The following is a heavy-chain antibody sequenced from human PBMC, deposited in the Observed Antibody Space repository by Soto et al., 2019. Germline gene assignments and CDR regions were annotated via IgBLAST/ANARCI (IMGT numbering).Heavy chain of an antibody. CDR1: GFTFSSYA. CDR2: ISGSGGST. Sequence: EVQLLESGGGLVQPGGSLRLSCVASGFTFSSYAMSWVRQAPGKGLEWVSAISGSGGSTYYADSVKGRFTISRDNSKNTLYLQMNSLRAEDTAVYYCAKAPSAADLFDWFDPWGQGTLVTVSS. D-gene: IGHD6-13*01. J-gene: IGHJ5*02. CDR3: AKAPSAADLFDWFDP. V-gene: IGHV3-23*01.